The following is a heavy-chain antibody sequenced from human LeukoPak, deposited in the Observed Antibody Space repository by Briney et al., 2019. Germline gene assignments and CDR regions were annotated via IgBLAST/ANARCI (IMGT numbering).Heavy chain of an antibody. Sequence: SETLSLTCTVSGGSISSSSYYWGWIRQPPGKGLEWIGSIYYSGSTYYNPSLKSRVTISVDTSKNQFSLKLSSVTAADTAVYYCARHKYDILTGYYDWGRGTLVTVSS. CDR2: IYYSGST. D-gene: IGHD3-9*01. CDR1: GGSISSSSYY. V-gene: IGHV4-39*01. CDR3: ARHKYDILTGYYD. J-gene: IGHJ4*02.